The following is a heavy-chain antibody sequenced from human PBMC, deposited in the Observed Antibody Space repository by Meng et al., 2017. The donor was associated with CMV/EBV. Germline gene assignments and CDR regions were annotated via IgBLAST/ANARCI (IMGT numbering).Heavy chain of an antibody. CDR1: FSGYY. D-gene: IGHD2-2*01. V-gene: IGHV4-34*01. CDR2: INHSGST. CDR3: ARGWGADIVVVPAAQKIFDY. Sequence: FSGYYWSWIRQPPGEGLEGIGEINHSGSTNYNPSLKSRVTISVDTSKNQFSLKLSSVTAADTAVYYCARGWGADIVVVPAAQKIFDYWGQGTLVTVSS. J-gene: IGHJ4*02.